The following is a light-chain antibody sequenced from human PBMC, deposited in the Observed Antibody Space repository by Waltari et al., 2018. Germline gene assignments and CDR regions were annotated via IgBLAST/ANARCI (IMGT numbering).Light chain of an antibody. Sequence: QSALTQPASVSGSPGQSITISCSGTDSVVGHYAFVHRYQQHPGKAPHLIIYEVSNRPSGISNRFSASKSGNTASLTISGLQAEDEADYYCSSYTTSSAPGVFGTGTRVTVL. CDR2: EVS. CDR3: SSYTTSSAPGV. CDR1: DSVVGHYAF. V-gene: IGLV2-14*01. J-gene: IGLJ1*01.